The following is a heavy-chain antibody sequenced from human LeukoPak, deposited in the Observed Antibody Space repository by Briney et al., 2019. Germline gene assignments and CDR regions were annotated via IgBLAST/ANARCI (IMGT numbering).Heavy chain of an antibody. V-gene: IGHV3-48*04. CDR3: ARDGVLDYFDY. CDR2: ISSSSSTI. J-gene: IGHJ4*02. D-gene: IGHD3-3*01. CDR1: GFTFSSYS. Sequence: GGSLRLSCAASGFTFSSYSMNWVRQAPGKGLEWVSYISSSSSTIYYADSVKGRFTISRDNAKNSLYLQMNSLRAEDTAVYYCARDGVLDYFDYWGQGTLVTVSS.